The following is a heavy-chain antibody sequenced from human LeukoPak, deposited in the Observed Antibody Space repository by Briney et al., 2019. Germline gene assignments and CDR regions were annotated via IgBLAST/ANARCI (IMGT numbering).Heavy chain of an antibody. V-gene: IGHV3-23*01. CDR2: ISGSGGST. CDR3: AREGAYYYGSGSYYPPIDY. CDR1: GFTFSSYA. D-gene: IGHD3-10*01. J-gene: IGHJ4*02. Sequence: GGSLRLSCAASGFTFSSYAMSWVRQAPGKGLEWVSAISGSGGSTYYADSVKGRFTISRDNSKNTLYLQMNSLRAEDTAVYYCAREGAYYYGSGSYYPPIDYWGQGTLVTVSS.